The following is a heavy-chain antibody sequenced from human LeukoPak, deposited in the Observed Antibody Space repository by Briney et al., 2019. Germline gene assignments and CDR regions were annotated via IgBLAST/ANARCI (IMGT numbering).Heavy chain of an antibody. CDR1: GLILSSYG. D-gene: IGHD4-11*01. Sequence: GGSLRLSCAASGLILSSYGTHWVRQAPGKGLEWVAVIWYDGTNIYYGDSVKGRFSISRDNSKNTVYLQMDSLRAEDTAVYYCARDAGGAFGNYVNYFDYWGQGTLVTVSS. CDR2: IWYDGTNI. CDR3: ARDAGGAFGNYVNYFDY. J-gene: IGHJ4*02. V-gene: IGHV3-33*01.